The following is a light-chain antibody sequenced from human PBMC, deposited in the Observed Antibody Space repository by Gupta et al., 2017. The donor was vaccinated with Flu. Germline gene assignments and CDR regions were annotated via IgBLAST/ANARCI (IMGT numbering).Light chain of an antibody. V-gene: IGLV1-40*01. CDR1: SSNIGGGNN. Sequence: TTSTTGSSSNIGGGNNVFWYQRPPRAAPNFLIYDNSNRHSGVPDRFSGSKSGPTATLTITGLQAEDEADYYCQAYESSRSGYVFGSGTKVTVL. J-gene: IGLJ1*01. CDR2: DNS. CDR3: QAYESSRSGYV.